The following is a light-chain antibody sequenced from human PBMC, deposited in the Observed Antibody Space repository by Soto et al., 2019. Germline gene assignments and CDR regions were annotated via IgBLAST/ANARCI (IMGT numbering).Light chain of an antibody. J-gene: IGKJ1*01. CDR2: GAS. CDR3: QQYNNWPRT. CDR1: QSVSSD. V-gene: IGKV3-15*01. Sequence: EIVMTQSPATLSVSPGERATLSCRASQSVSSDLAWYHQKPGQAPRLLIYGASTRATGIPARFSGSGSGTEFTLSINSLQPEDFAVYYCQQYNNWPRTFGLGTKVEIK.